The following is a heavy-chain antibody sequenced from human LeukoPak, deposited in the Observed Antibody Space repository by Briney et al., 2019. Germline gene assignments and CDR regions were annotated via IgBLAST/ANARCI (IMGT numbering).Heavy chain of an antibody. CDR1: GGSITSDNW. Sequence: SGTLSLTCAVSGGSITSDNWWTWVRQPPAKGLEWIGASHHSGRTDFNPSLKSRVSISVDKLKNQFSLKLSSVPAADTAVYFCARDRDGMGVWGQGTTVTVFS. CDR3: ARDRDGMGV. CDR2: SHHSGRT. V-gene: IGHV4-4*02. J-gene: IGHJ6*02.